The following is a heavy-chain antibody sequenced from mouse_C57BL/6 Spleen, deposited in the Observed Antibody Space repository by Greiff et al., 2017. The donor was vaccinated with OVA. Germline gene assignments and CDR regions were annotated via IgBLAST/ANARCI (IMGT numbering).Heavy chain of an antibody. CDR2: IRLKSDNYAT. V-gene: IGHV6-3*01. D-gene: IGHD2-4*01. CDR1: GFTFSNYW. J-gene: IGHJ2*01. CDR3: TGDDYDSLFDY. Sequence: EVKLEESGGGLVQPGGSMKLSCVASGFTFSNYWMNWVRQSPEKGLEWVAQIRLKSDNYATHDAESVIGRFTISRDDSKSSVYLKMNNLRAEDTGIYYYTGDDYDSLFDYWGQGTTLTVSS.